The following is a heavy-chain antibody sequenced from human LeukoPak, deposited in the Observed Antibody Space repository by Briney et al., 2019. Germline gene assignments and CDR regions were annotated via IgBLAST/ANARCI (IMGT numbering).Heavy chain of an antibody. CDR2: IYRDGNA. J-gene: IGHJ4*02. D-gene: IGHD1-1*01. Sequence: QPGGSLRLSCGVSGFTVSSKYMTWVRQAPGKGLEWVSVIYRDGNAYYADSVKGRFTISRGSSKNTLYLQMNSLRAEDTAVYYCAGEGELERQGFGYWGQGTLVTASS. V-gene: IGHV3-66*01. CDR3: AGEGELERQGFGY. CDR1: GFTVSSKY.